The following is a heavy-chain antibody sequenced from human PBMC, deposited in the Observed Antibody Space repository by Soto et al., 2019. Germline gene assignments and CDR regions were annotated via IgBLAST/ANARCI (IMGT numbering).Heavy chain of an antibody. V-gene: IGHV3-23*01. D-gene: IGHD3-3*01. J-gene: IGHJ6*03. Sequence: EVQLLESGGGLVQPGGPLRLSCAASGLTFNSYAMSWVRQAPGKGLEWVAAISDSGGSTYYADSVKGRFTISRDNSKNTVYLKMSGVRLEDTVVYYCAKDSRSLTRITIFGVDYMDVWGKGTTVTVS. CDR3: AKDSRSLTRITIFGVDYMDV. CDR1: GLTFNSYA. CDR2: ISDSGGST.